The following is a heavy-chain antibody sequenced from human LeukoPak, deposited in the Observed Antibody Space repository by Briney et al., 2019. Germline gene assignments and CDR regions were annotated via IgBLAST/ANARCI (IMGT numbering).Heavy chain of an antibody. CDR2: IHHSGST. J-gene: IGHJ5*02. CDR3: AGRYNWNDEGWFDP. CDR1: GGSISSYY. V-gene: IGHV4-59*01. Sequence: SETLSLTCTVSGGSISSYYWSWIRQPPGKVLEWIGYIHHSGSTNYNPSLKSRVTISVDTSKNQFSLKLSSVTAADTAVYYCAGRYNWNDEGWFDPWGQGTLVTVSS. D-gene: IGHD1-1*01.